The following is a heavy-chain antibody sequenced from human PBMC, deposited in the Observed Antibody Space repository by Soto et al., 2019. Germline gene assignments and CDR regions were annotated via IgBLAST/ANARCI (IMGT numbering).Heavy chain of an antibody. CDR3: AKDVRARGITIFGVVKGYGMDV. V-gene: IGHV3-23*01. J-gene: IGHJ6*02. CDR2: ISGSGGIT. CDR1: GFTFSSYA. Sequence: GGSLRLSCAASGFTFSSYAMSCVRQAPWKGLEWVSAISGSGGITYYADSVKGRFTISRDNPKNTLYLQMNSLRPDDTAVYYCAKDVRARGITIFGVVKGYGMDVWGQGTTVTVSS. D-gene: IGHD3-3*01.